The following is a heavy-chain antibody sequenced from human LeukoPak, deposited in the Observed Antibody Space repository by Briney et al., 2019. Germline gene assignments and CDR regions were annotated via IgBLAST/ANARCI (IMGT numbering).Heavy chain of an antibody. CDR3: ARSSPPHITTFGVVPDYFDY. Sequence: GGSLRLSCAASGFTVSSNYMSWVRQAPGKGLEWVSVIYSGGSTYYADSVKGRFTISRDNSKNTLYLQMNSLRAEDTAVYYCARSSPPHITTFGVVPDYFDYWGQGTLVTVSS. CDR1: GFTVSSNY. J-gene: IGHJ4*02. V-gene: IGHV3-53*01. D-gene: IGHD3-3*01. CDR2: IYSGGST.